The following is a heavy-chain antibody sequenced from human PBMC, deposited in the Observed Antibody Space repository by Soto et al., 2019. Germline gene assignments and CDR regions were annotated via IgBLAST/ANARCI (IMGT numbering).Heavy chain of an antibody. Sequence: SVKVSFKASCFTFSNYGLNWVRQAPGQGLEWMGWVSANNGHTNYAQNLQGRVSMTTDTSTSTAYMELRGLTFDDTAVYYCARDIESVTAKHFFYYYAMDVWGQGTTVTVSS. J-gene: IGHJ6*02. D-gene: IGHD2-8*01. CDR3: ARDIESVTAKHFFYYYAMDV. V-gene: IGHV1-18*01. CDR1: CFTFSNYG. CDR2: VSANNGHT.